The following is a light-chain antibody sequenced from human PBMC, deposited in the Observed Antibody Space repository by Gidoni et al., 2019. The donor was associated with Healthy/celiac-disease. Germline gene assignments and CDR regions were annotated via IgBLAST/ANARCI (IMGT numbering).Light chain of an antibody. CDR1: QSISSY. V-gene: IGKV1-39*01. Sequence: DIQMTQTPSSLSASVGDRVTITCRASQSISSYLNWYQQKPGKAPKLLSYAASSLQSGVPSRFSGSGSGTDFTLTISSLQPEDFATYYCQQSYSTPRFTFGPGTKVEIK. CDR2: AAS. CDR3: QQSYSTPRFT. J-gene: IGKJ3*01.